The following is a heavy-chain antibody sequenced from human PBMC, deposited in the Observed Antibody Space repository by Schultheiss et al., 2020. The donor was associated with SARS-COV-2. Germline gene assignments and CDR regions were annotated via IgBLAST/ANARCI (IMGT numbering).Heavy chain of an antibody. CDR1: GFTFSSYA. J-gene: IGHJ6*03. CDR3: AKGFSVVQGPLYYMDV. D-gene: IGHD3-10*01. Sequence: GGSLRLSCAASGFTFSSYAMSWVRQAPGKGLEWVSAIRSGGSTYHADSVKGRFTISRDSSKNTLFLQMNSLRAEDTAVYYCAKGFSVVQGPLYYMDVWGKGTTVTVSS. CDR2: IRSGGST. V-gene: IGHV3-23*01.